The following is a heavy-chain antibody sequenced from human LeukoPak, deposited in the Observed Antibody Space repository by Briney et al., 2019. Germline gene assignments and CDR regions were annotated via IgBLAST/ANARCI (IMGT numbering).Heavy chain of an antibody. J-gene: IGHJ4*02. CDR1: GFTFSNYW. V-gene: IGHV3-74*01. Sequence: PGGSLRLSCAASGFTFSNYWMHWVRQAPGKGLVWVSRINSDGSSRNYADSVKGRFTISRDNAKNTLYLLMNSLRAEDTAVYYCASHQYYYDSSGYYDRLFDYWGQGTLVTVSS. CDR2: INSDGSSR. CDR3: ASHQYYYDSSGYYDRLFDY. D-gene: IGHD3-22*01.